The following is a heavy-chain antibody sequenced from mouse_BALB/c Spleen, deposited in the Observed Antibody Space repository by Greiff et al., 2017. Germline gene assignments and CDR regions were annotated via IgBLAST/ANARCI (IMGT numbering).Heavy chain of an antibody. CDR1: GFTFTDYY. CDR3: ARDLGRGYYFDY. D-gene: IGHD3-2*02. CDR2: IRNKANGYTT. J-gene: IGHJ2*01. Sequence: EVQVVESGGGLVQPGGSLRLSCATSGFTFTDYYMSWVRQPPGKALEWLGFIRNKANGYTTEYSASVKGRFTISRDNSQSILYLQMNTLRAEDSATDYCARDLGRGYYFDYWGQGTTLTVSS. V-gene: IGHV7-3*02.